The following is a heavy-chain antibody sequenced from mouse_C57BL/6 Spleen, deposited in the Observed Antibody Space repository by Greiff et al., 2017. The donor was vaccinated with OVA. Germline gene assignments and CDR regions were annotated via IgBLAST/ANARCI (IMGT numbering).Heavy chain of an antibody. V-gene: IGHV14-2*01. Sequence: EVQLQQSGAELVKPGASVKLSCTASGFNIKDYYMHWVKQRTEQGLAWIGRIDPEDGETKYAPKFKGKAHIPADTSSNPAYLHLRSLTSEDTAVPYCAGGYYGSISAWFAHWGQGTLVTVSA. CDR1: GFNIKDYY. D-gene: IGHD1-1*01. J-gene: IGHJ3*01. CDR3: AGGYYGSISAWFAH. CDR2: IDPEDGET.